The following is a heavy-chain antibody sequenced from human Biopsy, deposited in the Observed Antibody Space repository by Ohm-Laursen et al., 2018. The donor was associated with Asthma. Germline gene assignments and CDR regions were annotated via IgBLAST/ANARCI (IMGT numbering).Heavy chain of an antibody. CDR1: GGSVSSGSYY. CDR3: ARVTRITIFGVGGIQDY. D-gene: IGHD3-3*01. J-gene: IGHJ4*02. Sequence: SQTLSLTCTASGGSVSSGSYYWSWIRQPPGKGLEWIGYSYYSGSTNYNPSLKSRVTISVDTSKNQFSLKLSSVTAADTAVYYCARVTRITIFGVGGIQDYWGQGTLVTVSS. V-gene: IGHV4-61*01. CDR2: SYYSGST.